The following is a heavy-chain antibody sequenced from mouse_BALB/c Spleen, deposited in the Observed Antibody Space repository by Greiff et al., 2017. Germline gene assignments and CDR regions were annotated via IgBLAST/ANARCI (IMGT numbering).Heavy chain of an antibody. CDR2: ISDGGSYT. CDR3: ARSYYRVGYLDY. V-gene: IGHV5-4*02. Sequence: EVQLQESGAGLVKPGGSLKLSCAASGFTFSDYYMHWVRQTPGKRLEWVGTISDGGSYTYYPDSVKGRITIYRDNAKNNMYLQMSSLQSEDTAMYYCARSYYRVGYLDYWGQGTTLTVSS. D-gene: IGHD1-1*01. J-gene: IGHJ2*01. CDR1: GFTFSDYY.